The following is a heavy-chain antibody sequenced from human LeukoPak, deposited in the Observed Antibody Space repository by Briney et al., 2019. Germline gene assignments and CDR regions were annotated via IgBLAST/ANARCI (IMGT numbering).Heavy chain of an antibody. V-gene: IGHV3-9*01. CDR3: AINGGGDSGYGNFDY. CDR2: INWNSDSI. Sequence: GGSLRLSCTVSGFTFDGYAMHWVRQVPGQGLEWVSGINWNSDSIDYADSVKGRFTTSRDNAKNSLYLQMNSLRAEDTAFYYCAINGGGDSGYGNFDYWGQGTLVTVSS. CDR1: GFTFDGYA. J-gene: IGHJ4*02. D-gene: IGHD5-12*01.